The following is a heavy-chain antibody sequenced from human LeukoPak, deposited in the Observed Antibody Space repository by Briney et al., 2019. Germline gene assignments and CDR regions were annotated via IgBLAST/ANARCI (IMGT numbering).Heavy chain of an antibody. Sequence: PGGSLRLSCAASGFTFNTYGMHWVRQAPGKGLEWVAFIRYDGSNKYYVDSVKGRFTISRDNSKNTLYLQMNSLRAEDTAVYYCAKDYYDFWSGYGYFDYWGQGTLVTASS. CDR1: GFTFNTYG. D-gene: IGHD3-3*01. CDR3: AKDYYDFWSGYGYFDY. V-gene: IGHV3-30*02. J-gene: IGHJ4*02. CDR2: IRYDGSNK.